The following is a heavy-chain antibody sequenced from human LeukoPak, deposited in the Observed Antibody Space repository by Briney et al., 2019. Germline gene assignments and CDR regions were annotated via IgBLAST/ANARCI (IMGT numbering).Heavy chain of an antibody. J-gene: IGHJ4*02. D-gene: IGHD6-13*01. CDR3: ARLPPYSSSWYFDY. Sequence: PSETLSLTCTVSGGSISSYYWSWIRQPPGKGLEWVGYIYYSGSTNYNPSLKSRVTISVDTSKNQFSLKLSSVTAADTAVYYCARLPPYSSSWYFDYWGQGTLVTVSS. V-gene: IGHV4-59*12. CDR1: GGSISSYY. CDR2: IYYSGST.